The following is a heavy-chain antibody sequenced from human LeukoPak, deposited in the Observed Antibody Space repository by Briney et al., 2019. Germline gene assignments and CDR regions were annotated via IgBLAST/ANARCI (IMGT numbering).Heavy chain of an antibody. V-gene: IGHV3-30*18. Sequence: GGSLRLSCAASGFSFSSYGMSWVRQAPGKGLEWVAVISNDGSNKYYADTVKGRFTISRDNSKNTLYLQMNSLRAEDTAVYYCAKETGRWELEWGQGTLVTVSS. J-gene: IGHJ4*02. CDR2: ISNDGSNK. CDR3: AKETGRWELE. D-gene: IGHD1-26*01. CDR1: GFSFSSYG.